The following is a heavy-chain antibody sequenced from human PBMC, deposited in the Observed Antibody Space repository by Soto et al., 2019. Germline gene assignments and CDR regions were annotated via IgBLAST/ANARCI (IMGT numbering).Heavy chain of an antibody. CDR3: ANPLYSSSWYAAFDI. CDR1: GFTFSSYA. V-gene: IGHV3-23*01. J-gene: IGHJ3*02. D-gene: IGHD6-13*01. Sequence: PGGSLRLSCAASGFTFSSYAMSWVRQAPGKGLEWVSVISGSGGSTSYADPVKGRFTISRDNSKNTLYLQMNSLRAEDTAVYYCANPLYSSSWYAAFDIWGQGTMVTVSS. CDR2: ISGSGGST.